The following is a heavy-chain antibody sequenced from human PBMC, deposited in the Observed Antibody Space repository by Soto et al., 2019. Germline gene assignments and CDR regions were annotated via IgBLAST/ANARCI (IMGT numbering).Heavy chain of an antibody. J-gene: IGHJ6*02. Sequence: QVQLVQSGAEVKKPGSSVKVSCKASGGTFSSYAISWVRQAPGQGLEWMGGIIPIFGTANYAQKFQGRVTITADESTSTAYMELSSLRSEDTAVYYCARDKRAARRGNYYYGMDVWGQGPRSPSP. CDR2: IIPIFGTA. V-gene: IGHV1-69*01. CDR1: GGTFSSYA. CDR3: ARDKRAARRGNYYYGMDV. D-gene: IGHD6-6*01.